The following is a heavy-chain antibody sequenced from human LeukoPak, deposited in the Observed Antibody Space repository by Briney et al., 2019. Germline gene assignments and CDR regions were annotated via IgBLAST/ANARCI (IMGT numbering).Heavy chain of an antibody. CDR1: GFTFSSYS. CDR3: ARALISGSYYVYYFDY. Sequence: GGSLRLSCAASGFTFSSYSMNWVRQAPGKGLEWVSSISSSSSYIFYADSVKGRFTISRDNAKNSLYLQMNSLRAEDTAVYYCARALISGSYYVYYFDYWGQGTLVTVSS. V-gene: IGHV3-21*01. CDR2: ISSSSSYI. J-gene: IGHJ4*02. D-gene: IGHD1-26*01.